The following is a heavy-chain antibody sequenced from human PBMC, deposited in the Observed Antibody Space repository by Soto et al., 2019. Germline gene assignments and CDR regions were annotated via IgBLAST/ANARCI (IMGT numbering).Heavy chain of an antibody. CDR2: IHSSGGT. CDR1: GASIKSSNYF. V-gene: IGHV4-39*02. Sequence: KPSETLSLTCTVSGASIKSSNYFWGWIRQPPGKGLEFVGSIHSSGGTYYNPSLKSRVTVSVDLSNSHFSLSLKSLTATDTAVYYCGRLAEAATGHTDFDFWGQGTLVTVSS. J-gene: IGHJ4*02. CDR3: GRLAEAATGHTDFDF. D-gene: IGHD2-15*01.